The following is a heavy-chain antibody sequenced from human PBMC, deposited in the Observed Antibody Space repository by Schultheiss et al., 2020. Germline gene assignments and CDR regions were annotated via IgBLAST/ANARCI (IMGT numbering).Heavy chain of an antibody. J-gene: IGHJ3*02. CDR2: ISGSGGST. V-gene: IGHV3-23*01. Sequence: GGSLRLSCSASGFTFSSYGMHWVRQAPGKGLEWVSAISGSGGSTYYADSVKGRFTISRDNSKNTLYLQMNSLRAEDTAVYYCARDDWGAFDIWGQGTMVTVSS. CDR3: ARDDWGAFDI. D-gene: IGHD2-21*01. CDR1: GFTFSSYG.